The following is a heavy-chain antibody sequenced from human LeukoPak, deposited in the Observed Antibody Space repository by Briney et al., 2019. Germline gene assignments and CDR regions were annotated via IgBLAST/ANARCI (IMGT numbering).Heavy chain of an antibody. CDR3: ASSALIAVAGKDDY. CDR1: GYTFTSYG. J-gene: IGHJ4*02. CDR2: ISAYNGNT. V-gene: IGHV1-18*04. D-gene: IGHD6-19*01. Sequence: ASVKVSCKASGYTFTSYGISWVRQAPGQGLEWMGWISAYNGNTNYAQKLQGRVTMTTDTSTSTAYMELRSLRSDDTAVYYCASSALIAVAGKDDYWGQGTLVTVSS.